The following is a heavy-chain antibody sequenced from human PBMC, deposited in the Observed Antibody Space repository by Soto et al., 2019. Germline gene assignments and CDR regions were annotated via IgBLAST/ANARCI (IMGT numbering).Heavy chain of an antibody. J-gene: IGHJ4*02. D-gene: IGHD5-12*01. V-gene: IGHV3-53*01. CDR2: IYSGGST. CDR3: ARDPDAPGYSGYDGNDY. CDR1: GFTVSSNY. Sequence: GGSLRLSCAASGFTVSSNYMSWVRQAPGKGLEWVSVIYSGGSTYYADSVKGRFTISRDNSKNTLYLQMNSLRAEDTAVYYCARDPDAPGYSGYDGNDYWGQGTLVTVSS.